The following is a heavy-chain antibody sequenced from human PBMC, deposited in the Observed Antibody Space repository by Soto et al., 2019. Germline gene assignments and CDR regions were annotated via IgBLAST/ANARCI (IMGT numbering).Heavy chain of an antibody. CDR1: GGSISGSY. J-gene: IGHJ3*01. Sequence: SETLSLTCSVSGGSISGSYWSWIRQPPGKGLEWIGEINHSGRTNYNSSLKCRLTISVDTSRNQFSLNLNSVTAADTAVYYCARGGVSSSPDAFEVWGQGTVVTVSS. CDR3: ARGGVSSSPDAFEV. V-gene: IGHV4-34*01. CDR2: INHSGRT. D-gene: IGHD6-13*01.